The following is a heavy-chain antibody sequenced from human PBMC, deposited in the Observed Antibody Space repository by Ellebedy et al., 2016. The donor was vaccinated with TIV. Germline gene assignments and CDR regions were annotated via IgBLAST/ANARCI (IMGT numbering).Heavy chain of an antibody. J-gene: IGHJ4*02. CDR2: IIPILGIA. V-gene: IGHV1-69*04. CDR1: GYTFSNYF. CDR3: ARDHDY. Sequence: AASVKVSCKASGYTFSNYFVHWVRQAPGQGLEWMGRIIPILGIANYAQKFQGRVTITADKSTSTAYMELSSLRSEDTAVYYCARDHDYWGQGTLVTVSS.